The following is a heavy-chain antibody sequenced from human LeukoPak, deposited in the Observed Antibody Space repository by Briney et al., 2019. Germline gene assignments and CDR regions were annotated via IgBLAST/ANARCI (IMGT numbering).Heavy chain of an antibody. V-gene: IGHV3-21*01. CDR2: ISSSSSYI. CDR1: GFTFSSYS. D-gene: IGHD7-27*01. CDR3: ARGRHWGAGADY. J-gene: IGHJ4*02. Sequence: GGSLRLSCAASGFTFSSYSMNWVRQAPGKGLEWVSSISSSSSYIYYADSVKGRFTISRDNAKNSLYLQMNSLRAEDTAVYYCARGRHWGAGADYWGQGTLVTVSS.